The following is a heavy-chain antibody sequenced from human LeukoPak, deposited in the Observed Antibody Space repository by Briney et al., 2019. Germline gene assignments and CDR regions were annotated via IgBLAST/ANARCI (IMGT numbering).Heavy chain of an antibody. CDR2: ISNDARRT. D-gene: IGHD6-19*01. Sequence: GALRLSFATLGFTFSIYAQSWVRQAPGKGLGWVSSISNDARRTYYPDSVKGRFTISRDNSKNSVYLQMNSLRADDTAVYSCAKGGLGAVDYFDPWGQGTLVTVSS. CDR3: AKGGLGAVDYFDP. CDR1: GFTFSIYA. V-gene: IGHV3-23*01. J-gene: IGHJ5*02.